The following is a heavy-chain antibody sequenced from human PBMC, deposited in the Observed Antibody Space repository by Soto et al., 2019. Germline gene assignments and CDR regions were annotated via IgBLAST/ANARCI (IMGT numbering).Heavy chain of an antibody. V-gene: IGHV1-18*01. CDR2: ISAYNGNT. Sequence: QVQLVQSGAEVKKPGASVKVSCKASGYTFTSYGISWVRQAPGQGLEWMGWISAYNGNTNYAQKLQGRVTMTTXXXXXTXXMXXXXLRSXXXAVYYCARCGAEAYYDFWSGYYIDYWGQGTLVTVSS. D-gene: IGHD3-3*01. CDR3: ARCGAEAYYDFWSGYYIDY. CDR1: GYTFTSYG. J-gene: IGHJ4*02.